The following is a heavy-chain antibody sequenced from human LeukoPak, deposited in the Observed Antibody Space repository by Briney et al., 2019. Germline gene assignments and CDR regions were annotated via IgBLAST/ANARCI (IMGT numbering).Heavy chain of an antibody. Sequence: GRSLRLSCAASGFTFDDYAMHWVRQAPGKGLEWVSGISWNSGSIGYADSVKGRFTISRDNAKNSLYLQMDSLRAEDMALYYCAKDLYSSSWYYFDYWGQGTLVTVSS. CDR1: GFTFDDYA. V-gene: IGHV3-9*03. CDR3: AKDLYSSSWYYFDY. D-gene: IGHD6-13*01. J-gene: IGHJ4*02. CDR2: ISWNSGSI.